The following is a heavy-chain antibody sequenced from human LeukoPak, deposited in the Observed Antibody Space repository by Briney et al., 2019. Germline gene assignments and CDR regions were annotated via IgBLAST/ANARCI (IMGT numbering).Heavy chain of an antibody. CDR3: ARVIGKYVWGSYRPEGYFDY. J-gene: IGHJ4*02. Sequence: GASVKVSCTASGYTFTSYGISWVRQAPGQGLEWMGWISAYNGNTNYAQKLQGRVTMTTDTSTSTAYMELRSLRSDDTAVYYCARVIGKYVWGSYRPEGYFDYWGQGTLVTVSS. V-gene: IGHV1-18*01. CDR2: ISAYNGNT. CDR1: GYTFTSYG. D-gene: IGHD3-16*02.